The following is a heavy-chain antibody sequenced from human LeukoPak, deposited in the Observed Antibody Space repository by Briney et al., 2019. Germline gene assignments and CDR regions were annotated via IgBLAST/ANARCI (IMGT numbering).Heavy chain of an antibody. CDR3: ARVGPYCSSTSRIPTNWFDP. D-gene: IGHD2-2*01. CDR2: IYYSGST. Sequence: SETLSLTCTVSGGSISSSSYYWGWIRQPPGKGLEWIGSIYYSGSTYYNPSLKSRVTISVDTSKNQFSLKLSSVTAADTAVYYCARVGPYCSSTSRIPTNWFDPWGQGTLVTVSS. V-gene: IGHV4-39*01. CDR1: GGSISSSSYY. J-gene: IGHJ5*02.